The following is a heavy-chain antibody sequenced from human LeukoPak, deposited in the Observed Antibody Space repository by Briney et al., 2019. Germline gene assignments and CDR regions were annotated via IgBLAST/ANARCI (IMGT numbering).Heavy chain of an antibody. J-gene: IGHJ4*02. CDR2: INWNGGKT. Sequence: GGSLRLSCAASGFTFENFGMSWVRQAPGKGLEWVSSINWNGGKTGYADSVKGRFTISRDNANNSLYLQMNSLRAEDTAVYYCAQHYCSGGSCSDYWGQGTLVTVSS. D-gene: IGHD2-15*01. V-gene: IGHV3-20*04. CDR3: AQHYCSGGSCSDY. CDR1: GFTFENFG.